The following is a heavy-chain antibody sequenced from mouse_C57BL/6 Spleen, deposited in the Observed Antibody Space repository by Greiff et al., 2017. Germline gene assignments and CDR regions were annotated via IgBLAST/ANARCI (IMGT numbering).Heavy chain of an antibody. CDR1: GFTFSDYY. Sequence: DVKLVESGGGLVQPGGSLKLSCAASGFTFSDYYMYWVRQTPEKRLEWVAYISNGGGSTYYPDTVKGRFTISRDNAKNTLYLQMSRLKSEDTAMYYCASQSPTGTGFAYWGQGTLVTVSA. CDR3: ASQSPTGTGFAY. J-gene: IGHJ3*01. V-gene: IGHV5-12*01. D-gene: IGHD4-1*02. CDR2: ISNGGGST.